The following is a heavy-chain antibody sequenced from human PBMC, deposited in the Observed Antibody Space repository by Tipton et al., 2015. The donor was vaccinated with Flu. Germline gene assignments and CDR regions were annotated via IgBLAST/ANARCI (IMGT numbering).Heavy chain of an antibody. D-gene: IGHD1-1*01. Sequence: TLSLTCTVSGFSVSSVFYWAWIRQPPGKGLEWLGSFYDSGASYYNPSLKSRVTISLDTSRNQFSLKLSSVTVADTAVYYCATVGTTGTTGHCWGQGTLVTVSS. V-gene: IGHV4-38-2*02. CDR3: ATVGTTGTTGHC. CDR2: FYDSGAS. CDR1: GFSVSSVFY. J-gene: IGHJ4*02.